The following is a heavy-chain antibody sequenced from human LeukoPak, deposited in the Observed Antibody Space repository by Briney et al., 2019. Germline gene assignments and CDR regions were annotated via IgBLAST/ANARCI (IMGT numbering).Heavy chain of an antibody. CDR2: IYYSGST. V-gene: IGHV4-39*07. J-gene: IGHJ5*02. D-gene: IGHD2-8*02. CDR3: ARGRTGFDA. CDR1: VGSISSSRYY. Sequence: SETLSLTCTVPVGSISSSRYYTGWVRHPPGNWLGCIGSIYYSGSTYYNPSLKSRVTISVVTSKNQFSLKLSSVTAADTAVYYCARGRTGFDAWGQGTLVAVTS.